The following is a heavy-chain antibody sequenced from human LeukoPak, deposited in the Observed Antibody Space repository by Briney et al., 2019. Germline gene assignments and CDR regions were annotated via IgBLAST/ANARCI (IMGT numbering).Heavy chain of an antibody. CDR2: IYYSGST. Sequence: SETLSLTCTVSGGSISSYYWSWIRQPPGKGLEWIGYIYYSGSTKYNPSLKSRVTISVDTSKNQFSLKLSSVTAADTAVYYCATTRMVRGVIGTWFDPWGQGTLVTVSS. J-gene: IGHJ5*02. CDR1: GGSISSYY. CDR3: ATTRMVRGVIGTWFDP. D-gene: IGHD3-10*01. V-gene: IGHV4-59*01.